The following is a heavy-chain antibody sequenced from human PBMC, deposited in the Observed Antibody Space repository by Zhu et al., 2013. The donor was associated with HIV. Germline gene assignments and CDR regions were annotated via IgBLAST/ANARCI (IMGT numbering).Heavy chain of an antibody. Sequence: VQLVQSGAEVKKPGASVKVSCKASGYTFSSYAISWVRQAPGQGLEWMGGIIPIFGTANYAQKFQGRVTITADKSTSTAYMELSSLRSEDTAVYYCARRYCGGDCHRTLDYYYGMDVWGQGTTVTVSS. CDR2: IIPIFGTA. V-gene: IGHV1-69*06. CDR1: GYTFSSYA. J-gene: IGHJ6*02. D-gene: IGHD2-21*02. CDR3: ARRYCGGDCHRTLDYYYGMDV.